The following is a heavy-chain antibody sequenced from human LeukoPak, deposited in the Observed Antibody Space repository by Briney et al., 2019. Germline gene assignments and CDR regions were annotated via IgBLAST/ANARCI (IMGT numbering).Heavy chain of an antibody. D-gene: IGHD3-9*01. CDR3: ARLHYDVLTGPFDY. J-gene: IGHJ4*02. V-gene: IGHV3-21*01. Sequence: GGSLRLSCAASGFTFSSYSMNWVRQAPGKGLEWVSSISSSSYIYYADSVKGRFTISRENSKNTLWLQMNSVRAEDTAVYYCARLHYDVLTGPFDYWGQGTLVTVSS. CDR1: GFTFSSYS. CDR2: ISSSSYI.